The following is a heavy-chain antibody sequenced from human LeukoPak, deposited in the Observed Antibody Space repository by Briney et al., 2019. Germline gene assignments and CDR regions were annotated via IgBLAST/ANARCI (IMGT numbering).Heavy chain of an antibody. D-gene: IGHD1-14*01. J-gene: IGHJ5*02. CDR1: GGSVNTYY. CDR3: ARTVNHCSADP. Sequence: PSETLSLTCTVSGGSVNTYYWSWFRQPPGRGLEWIAYSHHSGTTKYNPSLMSRVTISLDTSRNQISLKLTSVTAADTAIYYCARTVNHCSADPWGQGTLVTVSS. CDR2: SHHSGTT. V-gene: IGHV4-59*02.